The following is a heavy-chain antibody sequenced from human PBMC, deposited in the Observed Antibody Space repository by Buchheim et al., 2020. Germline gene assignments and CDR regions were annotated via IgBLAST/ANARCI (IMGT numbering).Heavy chain of an antibody. J-gene: IGHJ4*02. CDR3: ARDSQPARYSSGPGY. V-gene: IGHV3-30-3*01. CDR2: ISYDGSNK. D-gene: IGHD6-19*01. CDR1: GFTFSSYA. Sequence: QVQLVESGGGVVQPGRSLRLSCAASGFTFSSYAMHWVRQAPGKGLEWVAVISYDGSNKYYADSVKGRFTISRDNSKNTLYLQMNSLRAEDTAVYYCARDSQPARYSSGPGYWGQGTL.